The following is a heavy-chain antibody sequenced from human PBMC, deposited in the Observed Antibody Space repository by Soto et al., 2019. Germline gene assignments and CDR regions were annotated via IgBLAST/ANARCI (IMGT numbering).Heavy chain of an antibody. D-gene: IGHD3-22*01. V-gene: IGHV4-31*03. CDR1: GGSISSGGYY. CDR3: ARFRSIGLDSSGYSPGVAFDI. Sequence: SETLSLTCTVSGGSISSGGYYWSWIRQHPGKGLEWIGYIYYSGSTYYNPSLKSRVTISVDTSKNQFSLKLSSVTAADTAVYYCARFRSIGLDSSGYSPGVAFDIWGQGTMVTFSS. J-gene: IGHJ3*02. CDR2: IYYSGST.